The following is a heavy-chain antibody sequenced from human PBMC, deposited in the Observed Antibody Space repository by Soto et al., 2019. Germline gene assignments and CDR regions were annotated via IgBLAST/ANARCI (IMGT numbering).Heavy chain of an antibody. CDR3: ARDLAVVVVTKTSHDAFDI. V-gene: IGHV4-31*03. CDR1: GGSISSGGYY. J-gene: IGHJ3*02. Sequence: SETLSLTCTVSGGSISSGGYYWSWIRQHPGKGLEWIGYIYYSGSTYYNPSLKSRVTISVDTSKNQFSLKLSSVTAADTAVYYCARDLAVVVVTKTSHDAFDIWGQGTMVT. D-gene: IGHD3-22*01. CDR2: IYYSGST.